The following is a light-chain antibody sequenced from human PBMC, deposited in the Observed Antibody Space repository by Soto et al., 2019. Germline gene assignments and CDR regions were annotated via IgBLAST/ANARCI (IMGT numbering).Light chain of an antibody. CDR1: SSDVGGYNY. V-gene: IGLV2-8*01. CDR2: EVT. CDR3: CSYVCSNNYV. J-gene: IGLJ1*01. Sequence: VLTQPPSASGSPGQSVAISCTGTSSDVGGYNYVSWYQQYPGKAPKLIMYEVTKRPSGVPDRFSGSKSGNTASLTVSGLQAEDEADYYCCSYVCSNNYVFGTGTKVTVL.